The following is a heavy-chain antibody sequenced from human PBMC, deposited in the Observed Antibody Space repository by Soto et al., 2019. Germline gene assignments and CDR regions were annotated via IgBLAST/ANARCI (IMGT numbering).Heavy chain of an antibody. CDR2: IDSDGSIT. CDR3: ATLGLQQAF. CDR1: GFTFNTW. V-gene: IGHV3-74*01. Sequence: GGSLRLSCSASGFTFNTWIHWVRQAPGEGLVWVSSIDSDGSITSYADSVKGRFTISRDNAKNTLYLQMNSLRAEDTAVYYCATLGLQQAFWGQGTLVTVSS. J-gene: IGHJ4*02. D-gene: IGHD2-21*02.